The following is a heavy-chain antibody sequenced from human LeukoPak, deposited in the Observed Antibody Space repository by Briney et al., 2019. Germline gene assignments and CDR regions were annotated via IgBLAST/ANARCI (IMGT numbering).Heavy chain of an antibody. CDR2: ISAYNGNT. Sequence: ASVKVSCKASGYTFTSYGISWVRQAPGQGLEWMGWISAYNGNTNYAQKLQGRVTMTTDTSTSTAYMELRSLRSDDTAVYYCARIRKERAAHPPYNWFDPWGQGTLVTVSS. V-gene: IGHV1-18*01. CDR3: ARIRKERAAHPPYNWFDP. J-gene: IGHJ5*02. CDR1: GYTFTSYG. D-gene: IGHD6-13*01.